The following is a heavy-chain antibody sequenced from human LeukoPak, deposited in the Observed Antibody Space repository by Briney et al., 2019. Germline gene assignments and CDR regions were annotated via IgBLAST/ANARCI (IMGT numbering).Heavy chain of an antibody. CDR2: ISGSGGST. Sequence: LGGSLRLSCAASGFTFSSYAMSWVRQAPGKGLEWVSAISGSGGSTYYADSVKGRFTISRDNSKNTLYLQMNSLRAEDTAVYYCARQSRGVLRFLEWFDYWGQGTLVTVSS. J-gene: IGHJ4*02. CDR3: ARQSRGVLRFLEWFDY. V-gene: IGHV3-23*01. D-gene: IGHD3-3*01. CDR1: GFTFSSYA.